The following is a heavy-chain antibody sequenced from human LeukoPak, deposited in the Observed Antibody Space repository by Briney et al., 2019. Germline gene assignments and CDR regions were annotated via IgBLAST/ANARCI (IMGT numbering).Heavy chain of an antibody. CDR3: ARDHNRDYGGYFDY. Sequence: AVKVSCKASGGTFSSYAISWEGQAPGQGLEWMGGIIPIFGTANYAQKFQGRVTITADKSTSTAYMELSSLRSEDTAVYYCARDHNRDYGGYFDYWGQGTLVTVSS. CDR1: GGTFSSYA. J-gene: IGHJ4*02. V-gene: IGHV1-69*06. CDR2: IIPIFGTA. D-gene: IGHD4-23*01.